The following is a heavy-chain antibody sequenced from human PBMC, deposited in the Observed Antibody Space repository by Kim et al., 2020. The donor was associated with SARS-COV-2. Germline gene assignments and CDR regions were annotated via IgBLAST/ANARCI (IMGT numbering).Heavy chain of an antibody. Sequence: SETLSLTCAVYGGSFSGYYWSWIRQPPGKGLEWIGEINHSGSTNYNPSLKSRVTISVDTSKNQFSLKLSSVTAADTAVYYCANYDSSGYGNWFDPWGQGT. V-gene: IGHV4-34*01. CDR2: INHSGST. D-gene: IGHD3-22*01. CDR1: GGSFSGYY. J-gene: IGHJ5*02. CDR3: ANYDSSGYGNWFDP.